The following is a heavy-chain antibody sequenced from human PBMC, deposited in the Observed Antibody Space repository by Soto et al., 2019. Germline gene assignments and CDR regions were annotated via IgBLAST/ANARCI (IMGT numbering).Heavy chain of an antibody. CDR2: INPSGGST. CDR1: GYTFTSYY. Sequence: VASVKVSCKASGYTFTSYYMHWVRQAPGQGLEWMGIINPSGGSTSYAQKFQGRVTMTRNTSMSTVYMELSSLRSEDTAVYYCARVFLRPRFEAQLALMDVWGKGTTVTVSS. J-gene: IGHJ6*04. CDR3: ARVFLRPRFEAQLALMDV. V-gene: IGHV1-46*01. D-gene: IGHD5-12*01.